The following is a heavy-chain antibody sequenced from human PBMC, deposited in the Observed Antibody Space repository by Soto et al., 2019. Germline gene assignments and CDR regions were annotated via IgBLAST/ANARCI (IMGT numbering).Heavy chain of an antibody. D-gene: IGHD6-19*01. CDR3: AKGNGWSVH. V-gene: IGHV4-30-2*02. CDR2: IYQSGST. J-gene: IGHJ4*02. Sequence: SETLSLTCAVSGDSISSGGYSWTWIRQPPGKGLEWIGHIYQSGSTLYNPSLESRVAISVDKSKNLFSLDLSSVTAADPAVYYCAKGNGWSVHWGQGTLVTVSS. CDR1: GDSISSGGYS.